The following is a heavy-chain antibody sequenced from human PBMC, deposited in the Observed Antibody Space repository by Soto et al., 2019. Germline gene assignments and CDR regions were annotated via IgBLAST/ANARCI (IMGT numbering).Heavy chain of an antibody. J-gene: IGHJ4*02. V-gene: IGHV3-21*01. CDR3: ARVTTYGFFLQIGYFDY. CDR2: ISRSSSYI. CDR1: GFTFSSYT. Sequence: GGSLRLSCAASGFTFSSYTMDWFRQAPGKGLEWVSSISRSSSYIYYADSLRGRFTISRDNAKNSLYLQMNSLRAEDTAVYYCARVTTYGFFLQIGYFDYWGQGALVTVSS. D-gene: IGHD3-10*01.